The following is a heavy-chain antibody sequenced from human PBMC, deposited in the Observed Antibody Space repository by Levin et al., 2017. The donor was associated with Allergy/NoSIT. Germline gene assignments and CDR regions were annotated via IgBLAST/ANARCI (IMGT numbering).Heavy chain of an antibody. D-gene: IGHD4-17*01. J-gene: IGHJ4*02. CDR3: ARNDYGDYVQNFDY. CDR2: VNCNSRDT. V-gene: IGHV1-2*02. Sequence: VASVKVSCKAAGYTFTDYYMHWVRQAPGQGLEWMGWVNCNSRDTHYAQKFQGRVTMTRDTSITTAYMELSSLRSDDTALYYCARNDYGDYVQNFDYWGQGTLVTVSS. CDR1: GYTFTDYY.